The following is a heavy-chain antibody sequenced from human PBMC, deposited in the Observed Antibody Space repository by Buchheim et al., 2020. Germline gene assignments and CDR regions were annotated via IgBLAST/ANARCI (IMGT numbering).Heavy chain of an antibody. J-gene: IGHJ4*02. CDR3: ASCGDELLTCDY. D-gene: IGHD1-7*01. CDR1: GYTFSNYD. CDR2: MNPTSGNT. V-gene: IGHV1-8*01. Sequence: QVQLVQSGAEVKKPGASVKVSCKTSGYTFSNYDINWVRQATGQGLEWMGWMNPTSGNTGYIEEFQGRVTMTRDTSISTAYMELSRLRSDDTAVYYCASCGDELLTCDYWGQGTL.